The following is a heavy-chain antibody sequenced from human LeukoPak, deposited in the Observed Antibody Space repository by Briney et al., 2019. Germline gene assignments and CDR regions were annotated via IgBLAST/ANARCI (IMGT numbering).Heavy chain of an antibody. J-gene: IGHJ4*02. D-gene: IGHD3-9*01. CDR3: TKERRRDDILTGSFSD. CDR1: GFTFSSYS. Sequence: GGSLRLSCAASGFTFSSYSMNWVRQAPGKGLEWVSSISSSSSHIYYADSVKGRFTISRDNAKNSLYLQMNSLRAEDTAVYYCTKERRRDDILTGSFSDWGQGILVTVSS. V-gene: IGHV3-21*01. CDR2: ISSSSSHI.